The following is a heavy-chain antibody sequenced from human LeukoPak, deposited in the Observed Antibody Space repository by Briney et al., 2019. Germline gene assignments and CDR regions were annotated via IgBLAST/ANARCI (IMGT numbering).Heavy chain of an antibody. CDR1: GGSFSGYY. CDR3: ARGNRHCTNGVCYGFDY. D-gene: IGHD2-8*01. Sequence: SETLSLTCAVYGGSFSGYYWSWIRQPPGKGLEWIGEINHSGSTNYNPSLKSRVTISVDTSKNQFSLKLSSVTAVDTAVYYCARGNRHCTNGVCYGFDYWGQGTLVTVSS. J-gene: IGHJ4*02. V-gene: IGHV4-34*01. CDR2: INHSGST.